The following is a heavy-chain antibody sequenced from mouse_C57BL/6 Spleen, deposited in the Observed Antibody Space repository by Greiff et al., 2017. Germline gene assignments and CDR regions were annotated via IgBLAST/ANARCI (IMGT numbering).Heavy chain of an antibody. J-gene: IGHJ2*01. CDR2: INPSNGGT. CDR1: GYTFTSYW. CDR3: ARGGWLPHYCDY. V-gene: IGHV1-53*01. Sequence: VQLQQPGTELVKPEASVKLSCKASGYTFTSYWMHWVKQRPGQGLEWIGNINPSNGGTNYNEKFKSKATLTVDKSSSTAYMQLSSLTSDDSAVYYCARGGWLPHYCDYWGQGTTLTVSA. D-gene: IGHD2-3*01.